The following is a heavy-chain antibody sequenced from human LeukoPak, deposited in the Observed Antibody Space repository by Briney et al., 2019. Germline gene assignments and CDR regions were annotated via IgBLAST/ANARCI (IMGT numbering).Heavy chain of an antibody. V-gene: IGHV4-59*08. CDR1: GGSISSYY. CDR2: IYYSGST. CDR3: ARTYSSGWYRYFDY. Sequence: PSETLSLTCTVSGGSISSYYWSWIRQPPGKGLEWIGYIYYSGSTNYNPSLKSRVTISLDTSKNQFSLNLSSVTAADTAVYYCARTYSSGWYRYFDYWGQGTLVTVSS. D-gene: IGHD6-19*01. J-gene: IGHJ4*02.